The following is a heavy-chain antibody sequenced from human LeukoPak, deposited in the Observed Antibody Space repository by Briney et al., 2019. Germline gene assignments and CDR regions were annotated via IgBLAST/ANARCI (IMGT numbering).Heavy chain of an antibody. Sequence: GGSLRLSCAASGFTFNLYWIHWVRQPPGKGLEWLSRISDDGTTTNYADSVKGRFTISRDNAKNTLYLQMNSLRVDETAVYYCARGSRYPSGWGSYQPYWFDPWGQGTLVTVSS. CDR2: ISDDGTTT. CDR1: GFTFNLYW. CDR3: ARGSRYPSGWGSYQPYWFDP. J-gene: IGHJ5*02. V-gene: IGHV3-74*01. D-gene: IGHD3-16*02.